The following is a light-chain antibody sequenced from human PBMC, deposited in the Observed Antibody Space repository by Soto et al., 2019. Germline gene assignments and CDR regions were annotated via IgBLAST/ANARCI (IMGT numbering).Light chain of an antibody. J-gene: IGLJ1*01. CDR2: DVN. CDR3: SSYTSTNTLV. Sequence: QSALTQPASVSGSPGQSIAISCTGTSSDVGGYNYVSWYQQHPGKAPKVMIYDVNNRPSGVSDRFSGSKSGNTASLTISGLQAEDEADYYCSSYTSTNTLVFGTGTKLTVL. V-gene: IGLV2-14*03. CDR1: SSDVGGYNY.